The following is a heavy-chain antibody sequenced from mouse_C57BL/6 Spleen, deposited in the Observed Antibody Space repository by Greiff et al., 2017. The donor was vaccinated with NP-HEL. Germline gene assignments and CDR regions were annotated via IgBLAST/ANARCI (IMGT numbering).Heavy chain of an antibody. CDR2: IYPGDGDT. J-gene: IGHJ4*01. D-gene: IGHD3-2*02. Sequence: VQLQQSGPELVKPGASVKISCKASGYAFSSSWMNWVKQRPGKGLEWIGRIYPGDGDTNYNGKFKGKATLTADKSSSTAYMQLSSLTSEDSAVYFCAREGAAQAFYYYAMDYWGQGTSVTVSS. CDR3: AREGAAQAFYYYAMDY. CDR1: GYAFSSSW. V-gene: IGHV1-82*01.